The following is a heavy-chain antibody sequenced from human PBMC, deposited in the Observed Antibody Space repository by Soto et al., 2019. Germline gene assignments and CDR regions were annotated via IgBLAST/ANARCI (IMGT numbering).Heavy chain of an antibody. CDR2: IYATGTT. D-gene: IGHD1-1*01. CDR1: GASISGFY. CDR3: VRDGTKTLRDWFDP. V-gene: IGHV4-4*07. J-gene: IGHJ5*02. Sequence: SETLSLTCTASGASISGFYWSWIRKSAGKGLEWIGRIYATGTTDYNPSLKSRVMMSVDTSKKQFSLKLRSVTAADTAVYYCVRDGTKTLRDWFDPWGQGISVTVS.